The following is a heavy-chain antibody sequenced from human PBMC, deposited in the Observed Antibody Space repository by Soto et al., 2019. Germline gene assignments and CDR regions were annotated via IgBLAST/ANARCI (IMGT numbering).Heavy chain of an antibody. D-gene: IGHD6-13*01. CDR1: GESVGRGTNY. Sequence: QVQLQESGPGLMKPSGTLSLICSVSGESVGRGTNYWSWVRQAPGRGLEWIGYIFDAATAIYNPSFESRVSIPLDAAKNQVSLKLTSVTAADTAIYYCARDRRGRADGFIYYYGMEVWGQGTSVTVSS. CDR2: IFDAATA. V-gene: IGHV4-61*01. CDR3: ARDRRGRADGFIYYYGMEV. J-gene: IGHJ6*02.